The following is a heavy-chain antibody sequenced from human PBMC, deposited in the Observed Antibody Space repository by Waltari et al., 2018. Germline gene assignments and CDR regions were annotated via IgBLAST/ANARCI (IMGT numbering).Heavy chain of an antibody. V-gene: IGHV3-30*02. J-gene: IGHJ4*02. CDR2: IRYDGSNK. Sequence: QVQLVESGGGGVQPGGSLRLSCAALGITFRRHGMHWVRQAPGKVGELVAVIRYDGSNKYYADSVKGRFTISRDNSKNTLYLQMNSLRAEDTAVYYCAKTILQWLEPLDYWGQGTLVTVSS. D-gene: IGHD6-19*01. CDR1: GITFRRHG. CDR3: AKTILQWLEPLDY.